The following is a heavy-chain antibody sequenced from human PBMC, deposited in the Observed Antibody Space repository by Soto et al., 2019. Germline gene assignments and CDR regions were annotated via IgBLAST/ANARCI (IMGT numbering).Heavy chain of an antibody. CDR1: GYSFTSYW. Sequence: GESLKISCKGSGYSFTSYWISWVCQMPGKGLEWMGRIDPSDSYTNYSPSFQGHVTISADKSISTAYLQWSSLKASDTAMYYCARHADNSSGWYRYYYGMDVWGQGTTVTVSS. CDR3: ARHADNSSGWYRYYYGMDV. D-gene: IGHD6-19*01. J-gene: IGHJ6*02. CDR2: IDPSDSYT. V-gene: IGHV5-10-1*01.